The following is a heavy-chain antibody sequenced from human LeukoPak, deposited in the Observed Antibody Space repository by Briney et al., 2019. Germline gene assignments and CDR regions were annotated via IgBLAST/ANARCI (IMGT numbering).Heavy chain of an antibody. Sequence: PGGSLRLSCAASGFTFSSYGMHWVRQAPGKGLQWVAVIWFDGSNKYYADSVKGRFTISRDNSKNTLYLQMNSLRVEDTAVYYCARGPGSTRDYWGQGTLVTVSS. CDR3: ARGPGSTRDY. CDR2: IWFDGSNK. D-gene: IGHD1-14*01. CDR1: GFTFSSYG. J-gene: IGHJ4*02. V-gene: IGHV3-33*01.